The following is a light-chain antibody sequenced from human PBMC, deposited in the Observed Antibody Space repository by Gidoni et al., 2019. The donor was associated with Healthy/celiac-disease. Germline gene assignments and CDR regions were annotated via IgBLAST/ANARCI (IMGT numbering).Light chain of an antibody. V-gene: IGKV1-5*03. Sequence: DIQMTQSPSTLSASVGDRVTITCRASPSISISLAWYQQKPGKAPKLLIYKASSLESGVPSRFSGSGSGTEFTLTSSSLQPDDFATYYCQQYNSYSRTFGQGTKVEIK. J-gene: IGKJ1*01. CDR2: KAS. CDR3: QQYNSYSRT. CDR1: PSISIS.